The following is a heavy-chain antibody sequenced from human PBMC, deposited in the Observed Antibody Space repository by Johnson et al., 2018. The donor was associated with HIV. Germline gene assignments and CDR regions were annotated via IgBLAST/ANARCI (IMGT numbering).Heavy chain of an antibody. V-gene: IGHV3-11*04. CDR3: ARELLDCTSSACSPGPFDI. Sequence: QVQLVESGGGLVKPGGSLRLSCAASGFSFSDYYMSWIRQAPGKGLEWVSYISSSGSTIYYADFVKGRFTISRDNSQNTLYLQTNSLRTEDTALYYCARELLDCTSSACSPGPFDIWGQGTMVTVSS. CDR2: ISSSGSTI. J-gene: IGHJ3*02. D-gene: IGHD2-8*01. CDR1: GFSFSDYY.